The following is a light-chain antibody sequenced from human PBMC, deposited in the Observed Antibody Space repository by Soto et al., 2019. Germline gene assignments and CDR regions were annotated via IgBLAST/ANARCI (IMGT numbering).Light chain of an antibody. CDR1: QSVSSY. Sequence: EIVLTQSPATLSLSPGERATFSCRASQSVSSYLAWFQQNPGQAPRLLIYDASHRATGIAARFSGSGSRTDFTLTISSLEPEDFGVYYCQQHTNWPPSITFGQGTRLEIK. V-gene: IGKV3-11*01. CDR3: QQHTNWPPSIT. J-gene: IGKJ5*01. CDR2: DAS.